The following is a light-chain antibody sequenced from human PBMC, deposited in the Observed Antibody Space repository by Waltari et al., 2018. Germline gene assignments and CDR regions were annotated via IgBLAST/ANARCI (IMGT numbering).Light chain of an antibody. CDR1: NSNIGGNS. CDR2: KAK. Sequence: QSVLTQPPSVSGTPGQRVTISCSGSNSNIGGNSVNWYQQLPGQAPKLLIYKAKQGPSGVPDRFSASKSGTSASLAITGLQSEDEADYYCAVWDDSLGGVFGGGTKLTVL. J-gene: IGLJ3*02. V-gene: IGLV1-44*01. CDR3: AVWDDSLGGV.